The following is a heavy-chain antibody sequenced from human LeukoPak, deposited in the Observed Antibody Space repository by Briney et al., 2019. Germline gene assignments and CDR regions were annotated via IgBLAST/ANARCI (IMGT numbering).Heavy chain of an antibody. V-gene: IGHV5-51*01. D-gene: IGHD2-15*01. Sequence: GEAVKISCKGSGYSFTNYGIGWVGQMPGKGRGWMGIIYPGDSDIRYSPSFQDQVHISADKSISTAYLQWSSLRASDSAMYYCALKSRGYCSGGRCYIGYWGQGTLVTVSS. CDR1: GYSFTNYG. CDR3: ALKSRGYCSGGRCYIGY. CDR2: IYPGDSDI. J-gene: IGHJ4*02.